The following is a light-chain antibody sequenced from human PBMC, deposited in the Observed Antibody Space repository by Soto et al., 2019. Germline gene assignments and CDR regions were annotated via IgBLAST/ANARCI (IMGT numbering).Light chain of an antibody. Sequence: QSVLTQPASLSASPGQSITISCTGTSSDVGGYNYVSWYQQQPCKAPKFMIYDVSNRPSGVSNRFSGSKSGNTASQTISGLQAEDEADYYCCSYTTSNTRQIVFGTG. V-gene: IGLV2-14*01. CDR2: DVS. J-gene: IGLJ1*01. CDR1: SSDVGGYNY. CDR3: CSYTTSNTRQIV.